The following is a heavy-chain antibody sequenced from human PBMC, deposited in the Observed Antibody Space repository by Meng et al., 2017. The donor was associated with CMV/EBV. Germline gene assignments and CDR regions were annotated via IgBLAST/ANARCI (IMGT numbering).Heavy chain of an antibody. D-gene: IGHD7-27*01. CDR3: ARDPAWVY. Sequence: GGSLRLSCAASGFTFSSYWMHWVRQAPGKGLEWVSYISSSSSTIYYADSVKGRFTISRDNAKNSLYLQVNSLRAEDTAVYYCARDPAWVYWGQGTLVTVSS. CDR1: GFTFSSYW. CDR2: ISSSSSTI. V-gene: IGHV3-48*04. J-gene: IGHJ4*02.